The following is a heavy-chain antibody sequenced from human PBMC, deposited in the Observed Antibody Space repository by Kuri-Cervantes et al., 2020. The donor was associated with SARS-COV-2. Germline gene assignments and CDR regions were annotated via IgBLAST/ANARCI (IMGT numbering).Heavy chain of an antibody. V-gene: IGHV3-73*01. CDR3: TTLIDY. CDR2: VRGKANNYAT. CDR1: GFLFSASA. J-gene: IGHJ4*02. Sequence: GGSLTLACEVAGFLFSASATHWVRQGSGKGMAWVGRVRGKANNYATAYAASVKGSFTISRDDSKNMAYLQMNSMKTEDTAVYYCTTLIDYWGQGALVTVSS.